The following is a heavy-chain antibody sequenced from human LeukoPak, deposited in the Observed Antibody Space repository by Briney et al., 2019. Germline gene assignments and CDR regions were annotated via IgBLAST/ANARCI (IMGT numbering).Heavy chain of an antibody. CDR2: IYYSGST. Sequence: SETLSLTCTVSGDSISHYYWSWIRQPPGKGLEWIGFIYYSGSTNYNPSLKSRVTISVDTSKNQFSLKLSSVTAADTAVYYCARLAWKRVGDYYFDYWGQGTLVTVSS. V-gene: IGHV4-59*08. J-gene: IGHJ4*02. CDR3: ARLAWKRVGDYYFDY. CDR1: GDSISHYY. D-gene: IGHD1-26*01.